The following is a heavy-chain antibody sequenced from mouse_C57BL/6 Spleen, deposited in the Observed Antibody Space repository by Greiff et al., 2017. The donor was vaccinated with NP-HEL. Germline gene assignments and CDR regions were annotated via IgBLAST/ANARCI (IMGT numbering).Heavy chain of an antibody. V-gene: IGHV14-3*01. CDR1: GFNIKNTY. D-gene: IGHD1-1*01. CDR2: IDPANGNT. Sequence: EVQLQQSVAELVRPGASVKLSCTASGFNIKNTYMHWVKQRPEQGLEWIGRIDPANGNTKYAPKFQGKATITADTSSNTAYLQLSSLTSEDTAIYYCARGTITTVVAPYAMDYWGQGTSVTVSS. J-gene: IGHJ4*01. CDR3: ARGTITTVVAPYAMDY.